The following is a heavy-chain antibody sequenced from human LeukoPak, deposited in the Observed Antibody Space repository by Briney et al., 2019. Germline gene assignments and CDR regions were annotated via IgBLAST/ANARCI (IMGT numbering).Heavy chain of an antibody. Sequence: SETLSLTCTVSGXSISSYYCNWIRQPPGKGLEWIGEIYNSGSANYNPSLQSRVPISVDTSKNEFSLKLSSVTAADTAVYYCVTGYWEFDCWGQGTLVTVSS. J-gene: IGHJ4*02. V-gene: IGHV4-59*01. CDR3: VTGYWEFDC. D-gene: IGHD2-8*02. CDR2: IYNSGSA. CDR1: GXSISSYY.